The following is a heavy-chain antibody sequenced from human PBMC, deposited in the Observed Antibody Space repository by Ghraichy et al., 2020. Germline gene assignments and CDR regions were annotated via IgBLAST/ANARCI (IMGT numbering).Heavy chain of an antibody. CDR1: GFAFSHAW. J-gene: IGHJ4*02. CDR2: IKSITDGEAT. CDR3: ATDLGEG. V-gene: IGHV3-15*01. Sequence: GGSLRLSCAAGFAFSHAWMTRVRQAPGKGLEWVGVIKSITDGEATDYSAPVKGRFTISRDDSKNMLYLQMNSLKTEDTAVYYCATDLGEGWGQGTLVTVSS.